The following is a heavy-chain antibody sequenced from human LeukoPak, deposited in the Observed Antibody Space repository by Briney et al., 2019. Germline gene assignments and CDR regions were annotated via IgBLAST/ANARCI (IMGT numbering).Heavy chain of an antibody. D-gene: IGHD3-10*01. V-gene: IGHV1-2*02. Sequence: VASVKVSCKASGYTFTDYNIHWVRQAPGQGLEWMGWISPNSGGTNYAQKFQGRVTMTRDTSITTAYMELSRLRSDDTAMYYCTVWVGELTHGGQGTLVTVSS. CDR1: GYTFTDYN. CDR3: TVWVGELTH. J-gene: IGHJ4*02. CDR2: ISPNSGGT.